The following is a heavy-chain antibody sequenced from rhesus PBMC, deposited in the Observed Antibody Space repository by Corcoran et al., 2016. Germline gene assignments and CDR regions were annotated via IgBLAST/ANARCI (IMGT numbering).Heavy chain of an antibody. J-gene: IGHJ4*01. V-gene: IGHV4-65*01. Sequence: QVKLQESGPGLVKPSETLSLTCAVSGGSLSSSIWWSWIRQCPGKGLEWIGYIYGGRGSTSYNPALKSRVTISTDTSKNQLSLKLSSVTAADTAVYYCARHLYESGYFLWGQGVLVTVSS. D-gene: IGHD3-28*01. CDR1: GGSLSSSIW. CDR3: ARHLYESGYFL. CDR2: IYGGRGST.